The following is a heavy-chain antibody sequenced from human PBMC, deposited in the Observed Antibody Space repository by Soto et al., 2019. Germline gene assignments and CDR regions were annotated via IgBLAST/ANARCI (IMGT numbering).Heavy chain of an antibody. V-gene: IGHV4-39*01. J-gene: IGHJ3*02. CDR3: ARHPFYGSGRAFDI. Sequence: QLQLQESGPGLVKPSETLSLTCTVSGGSISSSSHYCGWIRQPPGKGLEWIGSIYYSGSTYYNPSLQSRVTLSVDTSKTQFSLKLSSVTAADTAVYYCARHPFYGSGRAFDIWGQGTMVRLF. D-gene: IGHD3-10*01. CDR2: IYYSGST. CDR1: GGSISSSSHY.